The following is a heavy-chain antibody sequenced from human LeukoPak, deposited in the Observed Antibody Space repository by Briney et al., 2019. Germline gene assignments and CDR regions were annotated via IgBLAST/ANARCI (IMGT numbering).Heavy chain of an antibody. D-gene: IGHD5-12*01. J-gene: IGHJ4*02. CDR3: ARLKYGYNFDY. Sequence: SETLSLTYTVSGGSISSYYWSWIRQPPGKGLEWIGYIYYSGSTNYNPSLKSRVTISVDTSKNQFSLKLSSVTAADTAVYYCARLKYGYNFDYWGQGTLVTVSS. CDR2: IYYSGST. V-gene: IGHV4-59*08. CDR1: GGSISSYY.